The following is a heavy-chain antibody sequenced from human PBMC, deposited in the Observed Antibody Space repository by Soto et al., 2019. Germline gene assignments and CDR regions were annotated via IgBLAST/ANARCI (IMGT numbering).Heavy chain of an antibody. CDR1: GFTFSSYG. V-gene: IGHV3-30*18. CDR2: ISYDGSNK. CDR3: AKDRVSGWSHYFDY. D-gene: IGHD6-19*01. J-gene: IGHJ4*02. Sequence: PGWSLRLSCAASGFTFSSYGMHWVRQAPGKGLEWVAVISYDGSNKYYADSVKGRFTISRDNSKNTLYLQMNSLRAEDTAVYYCAKDRVSGWSHYFDYWGQGTLVTVSS.